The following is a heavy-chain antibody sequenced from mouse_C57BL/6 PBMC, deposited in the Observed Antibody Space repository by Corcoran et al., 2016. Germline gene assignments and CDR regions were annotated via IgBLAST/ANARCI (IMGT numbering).Heavy chain of an antibody. D-gene: IGHD1-1*01. CDR2: ISYDGSN. CDR1: GYSITSGYY. V-gene: IGHV3-6*01. Sequence: DVQLQESGPGLVKPSQSLSLTCSVTGYSITSGYYWNWIRQFPGNKLEWMGYISYDGSNNYNPSLKNLISITRDTSKNQFFLKLNSVTTEDTATYYCARACYYVSSWYFDFWGPGTTVTVSS. J-gene: IGHJ1*01. CDR3: ARACYYVSSWYFDF.